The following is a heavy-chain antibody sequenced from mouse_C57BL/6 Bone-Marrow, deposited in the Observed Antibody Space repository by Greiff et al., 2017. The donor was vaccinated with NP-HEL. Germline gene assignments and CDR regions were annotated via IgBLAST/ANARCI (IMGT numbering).Heavy chain of an antibody. J-gene: IGHJ1*03. CDR1: GFSLTSYG. CDR3: AGLGDV. D-gene: IGHD4-1*01. Sequence: VQLVESGPGLVQPSQCLSITCTVSGFSLTSYGVHWVRQSPGKGLAWLGVVWRGGSTDYNAAIISGLSIIKDNSKSQVFFTMNSLQADDTAIYYCAGLGDVWGTGTTVTVSA. V-gene: IGHV2-2*01. CDR2: VWRGGST.